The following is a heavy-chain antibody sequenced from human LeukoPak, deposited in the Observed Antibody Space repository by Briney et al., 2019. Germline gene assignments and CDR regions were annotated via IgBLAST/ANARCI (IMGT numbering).Heavy chain of an antibody. CDR3: ARGRAVTKYQGLIDY. J-gene: IGHJ4*02. D-gene: IGHD4-17*01. V-gene: IGHV4-34*01. CDR1: GGSFSCYY. CDR2: INHSGST. Sequence: SETLSLTCAVYGGSFSCYYWTWIRQPPGKGLEWIGEINHSGSTNHNPSLKSRVTISVDTSKNQFSLKLSSVTPAHTAVYYCARGRAVTKYQGLIDYWGQGALVTVSS.